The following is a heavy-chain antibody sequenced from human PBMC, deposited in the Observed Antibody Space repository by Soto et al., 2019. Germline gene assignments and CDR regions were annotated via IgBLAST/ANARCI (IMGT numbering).Heavy chain of an antibody. CDR1: GFTFSNAW. J-gene: IGHJ4*02. CDR3: TTAVFITMIVVKGHLDY. D-gene: IGHD3-22*01. CDR2: IKSKTDGGTT. V-gene: IGHV3-15*07. Sequence: GGSLRLSCAASGFTFSNAWMNWVRQAPGKGLEWVGRIKSKTDGGTTDYAAPVKGRFTISRDDSKNTLYLQMNSLKTEDTAVYYCTTAVFITMIVVKGHLDYWGQGTLVTVSS.